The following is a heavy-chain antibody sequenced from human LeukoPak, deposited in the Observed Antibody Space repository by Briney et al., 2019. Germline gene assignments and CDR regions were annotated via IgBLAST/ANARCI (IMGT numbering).Heavy chain of an antibody. CDR3: ARPGITAFDI. J-gene: IGHJ3*02. CDR2: ISSSGSIT. CDR1: GFTFDTYN. V-gene: IGHV3-48*01. Sequence: GGSLRLSCAASGFTFDTYNMYWVRQAPGKGLEWVSHISSSGSITYYGDSVKGRITISRDNAKNSVSLYMNSLRAEDSAVYYCARPGITAFDIWGQGTMVTVSS. D-gene: IGHD3-10*01.